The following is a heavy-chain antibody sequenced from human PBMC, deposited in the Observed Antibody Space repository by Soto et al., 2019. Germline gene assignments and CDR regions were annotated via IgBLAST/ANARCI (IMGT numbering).Heavy chain of an antibody. Sequence: GESLKISCKGSGYSFTSYWIGWVRQMPGKGLEWMGIIYPGDSDTRYSPSFQGQVTISADKSISTAYLQWSSLKASDTAMYYCARRGYSYGLGAHWFDPWGQGTLVTV. CDR1: GYSFTSYW. D-gene: IGHD5-18*01. J-gene: IGHJ5*02. CDR3: ARRGYSYGLGAHWFDP. V-gene: IGHV5-51*01. CDR2: IYPGDSDT.